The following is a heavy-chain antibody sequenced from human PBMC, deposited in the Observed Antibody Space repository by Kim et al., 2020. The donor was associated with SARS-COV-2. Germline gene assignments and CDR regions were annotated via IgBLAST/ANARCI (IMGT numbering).Heavy chain of an antibody. CDR3: TTVSDSN. Sequence: DGGTTDYAAPVKGRFTISRDDSKNTLYLQMNSLKTEDTAVYYCTTVSDSNWGQGTLVTVSS. V-gene: IGHV3-15*01. D-gene: IGHD2-21*01. CDR2: DGGTT. J-gene: IGHJ4*02.